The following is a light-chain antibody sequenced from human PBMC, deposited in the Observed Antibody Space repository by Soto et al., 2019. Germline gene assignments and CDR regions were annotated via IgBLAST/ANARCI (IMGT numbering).Light chain of an antibody. J-gene: IGKJ4*01. V-gene: IGKV1-33*01. CDR2: DGT. Sequence: DTRLTQSPSSLSASVGDRVTITCQASQHISDYLNWYQQKPGKAPKLLICDGTKLETGVPSRFSGSGSGTEFTFTISSLQPEDTATYYCHQYFNPRTFGGGTKVDIK. CDR1: QHISDY. CDR3: HQYFNPRT.